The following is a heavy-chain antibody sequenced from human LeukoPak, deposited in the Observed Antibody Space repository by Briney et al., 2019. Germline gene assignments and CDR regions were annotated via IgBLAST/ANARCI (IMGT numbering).Heavy chain of an antibody. Sequence: GESLKISCKGSGYSFSSQWIGWVRQMPGKGLEWMGVIYPADSDTRYSPSFQGQVTISADKSIGTAYLRWRSLKASDTAMYYCATSPYCSGGSCYLSAYWGQGTLVTVSS. CDR3: ATSPYCSGGSCYLSAY. D-gene: IGHD2-15*01. V-gene: IGHV5-51*01. J-gene: IGHJ4*02. CDR2: IYPADSDT. CDR1: GYSFSSQW.